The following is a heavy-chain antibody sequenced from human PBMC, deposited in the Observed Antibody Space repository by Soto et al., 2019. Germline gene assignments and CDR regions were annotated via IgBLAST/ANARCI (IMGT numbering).Heavy chain of an antibody. CDR1: GGTFGSQG. CDR3: ARGAIANFDY. J-gene: IGHJ4*02. CDR2: LIAMLGTP. Sequence: SVKVSCKASGGTFGSQGIAWVRQAPGQGLEWMGGLIAMLGTPTYAKKIQGRATISADESLTSSYFELTTLSPSHTAVYFCARGAIANFDYWGQGTVCTASS. D-gene: IGHD2-2*01. V-gene: IGHV1-69*13.